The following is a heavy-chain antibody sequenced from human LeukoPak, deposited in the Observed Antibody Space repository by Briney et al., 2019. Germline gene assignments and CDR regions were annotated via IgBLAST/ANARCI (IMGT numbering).Heavy chain of an antibody. CDR2: IYYSGST. V-gene: IGHV4-39*07. Sequence: PSETLSLTCTVSGGSISSSSYYWGWIRQPPGKGLEWIGSIYYSGSTYYNPSLKSRVTISVDTSKNQFSLKLSSVTAADTAVYYCARGVWGSYRFYYFDYWGQGTLVTVSS. CDR1: GGSISSSSYY. J-gene: IGHJ4*02. CDR3: ARGVWGSYRFYYFDY. D-gene: IGHD3-16*02.